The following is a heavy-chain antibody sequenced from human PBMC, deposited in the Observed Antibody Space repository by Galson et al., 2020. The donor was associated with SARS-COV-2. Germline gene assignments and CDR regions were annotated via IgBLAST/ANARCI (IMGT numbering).Heavy chain of an antibody. Sequence: GGSLRLSCAASGFTLSSYTMNWVRQAPGKGLEWVSSITSGSSYIWYADSVKGRFTISRDNAKNSVYLQMNSLRADDTAVYYCARDEFDSSSYYSPSFEAAWVFDYWGQGTLVTVSS. CDR3: ARDEFDSSSYYSPSFEAAWVFDY. V-gene: IGHV3-21*01. D-gene: IGHD3-22*01. CDR2: ITSGSSYI. CDR1: GFTLSSYT. J-gene: IGHJ4*02.